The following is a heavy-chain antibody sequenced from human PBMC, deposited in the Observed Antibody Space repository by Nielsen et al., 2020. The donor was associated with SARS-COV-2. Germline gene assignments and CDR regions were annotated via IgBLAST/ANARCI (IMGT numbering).Heavy chain of an antibody. CDR3: ARDTRELELSRYCYGMDV. J-gene: IGHJ6*02. V-gene: IGHV1-69*01. CDR2: IIPIFGTA. D-gene: IGHD1-7*01. Sequence: WVRQAPGQGLEWMGGIIPIFGTANYAQKFQGRVTITADESTSTAYMELSSLRSEDTAVYYCARDTRELELSRYCYGMDVWGQGTTVTVSS.